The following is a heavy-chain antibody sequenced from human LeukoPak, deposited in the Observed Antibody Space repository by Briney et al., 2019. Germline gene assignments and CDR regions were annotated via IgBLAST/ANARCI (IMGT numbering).Heavy chain of an antibody. V-gene: IGHV3-30*04. CDR1: GFTFSSYA. D-gene: IGHD3-9*01. Sequence: PGGSLRLSCAASGFTFSSYAMHWVRQAPGKGLEWVAVISYDGSNKYYADSVKGRFTISRDNSKNTLYLQMNSLRAEDTAVYYCARGALPLLKRFHYDILTGYSNSMDFDYWGQGTLVTVSS. CDR3: ARGALPLLKRFHYDILTGYSNSMDFDY. J-gene: IGHJ4*02. CDR2: ISYDGSNK.